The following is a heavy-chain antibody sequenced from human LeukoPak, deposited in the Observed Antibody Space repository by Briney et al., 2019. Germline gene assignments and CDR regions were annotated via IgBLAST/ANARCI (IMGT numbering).Heavy chain of an antibody. V-gene: IGHV3-30-3*01. CDR2: ISYDGSNK. J-gene: IGHJ2*01. Sequence: QSGGSLRLSCAASGFTFSSYAMHWVRQAPGKGLEWVAVISYDGSNKYYADSVKGRFTISRDNSKNTLYLQMNSLRAEDTAVYYCARKGAKMATIENWYFDLWGRGTLVTASS. CDR3: ARKGAKMATIENWYFDL. CDR1: GFTFSSYA. D-gene: IGHD5-24*01.